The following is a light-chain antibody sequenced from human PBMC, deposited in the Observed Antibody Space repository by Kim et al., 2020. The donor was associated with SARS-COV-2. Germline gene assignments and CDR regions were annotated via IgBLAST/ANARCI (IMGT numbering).Light chain of an antibody. CDR1: QGVSIY. Sequence: CASVADRVTITCRATQGVSIYLAWYQQTPGKAPKLLIYAASTFQSGVPARFSGSGSGTDFSLTISSLQPEDFAAYYCQHLNSYPGFGPGTKVDIK. CDR2: AAS. V-gene: IGKV1-9*01. J-gene: IGKJ3*01. CDR3: QHLNSYPG.